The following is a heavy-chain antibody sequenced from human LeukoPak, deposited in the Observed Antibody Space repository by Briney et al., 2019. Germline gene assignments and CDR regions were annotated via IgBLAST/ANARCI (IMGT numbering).Heavy chain of an antibody. J-gene: IGHJ4*02. CDR2: TFYRSKWKY. CDR1: GDSVSSTSAA. Sequence: SQTHSLTCAISGDSVSSTSAAWNWIRQSPARGLEWLGRTFYRSKWKYDYAPSVKSRITVKPETSKNQFSLQLNSVTPEDTAVYYCARSSGWFDYWGQGILVTVSS. CDR3: ARSSGWFDY. D-gene: IGHD6-19*01. V-gene: IGHV6-1*01.